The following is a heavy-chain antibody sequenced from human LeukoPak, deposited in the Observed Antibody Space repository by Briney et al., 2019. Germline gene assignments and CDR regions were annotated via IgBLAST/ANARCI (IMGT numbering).Heavy chain of an antibody. CDR1: GGSISSFY. Sequence: PSETLSLTCTVAGGSISSFYWSWIRQHPGKGLEWIGYIYYSGSTNYNPSLKSRVTISVDTSKNQFSLKLSSVTAADTAVYYCAREPRGSGSYYNGGFDYWGQGTLVTVSS. CDR3: AREPRGSGSYYNGGFDY. CDR2: IYYSGST. V-gene: IGHV4-59*01. J-gene: IGHJ4*02. D-gene: IGHD3-10*01.